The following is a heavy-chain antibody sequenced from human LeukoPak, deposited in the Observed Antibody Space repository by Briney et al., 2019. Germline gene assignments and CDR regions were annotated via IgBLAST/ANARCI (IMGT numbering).Heavy chain of an antibody. CDR3: ARRRGSGSYYQVGTFDY. V-gene: IGHV4-39*01. CDR1: GGSISSSSYY. J-gene: IGHJ4*02. Sequence: PSETLSLTCTVSGGSISSSSYYWGWIRQPPGKGLEWIGSIYYSGSTYYNPSLKSRFTITVDTSKNQFSLKLSSVTAADTAVYYCARRRGSGSYYQVGTFDYWGQGTLVTVSS. D-gene: IGHD3-10*01. CDR2: IYYSGST.